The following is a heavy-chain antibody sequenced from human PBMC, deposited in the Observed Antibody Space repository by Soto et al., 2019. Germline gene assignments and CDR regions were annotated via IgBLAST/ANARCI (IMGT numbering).Heavy chain of an antibody. V-gene: IGHV3-7*01. CDR3: VRGGSNYAS. CDR2: IKPDESEK. J-gene: IGHJ5*02. Sequence: VSLRLSCTASGFTFSDSWMTWVRQAPGKGLEWVARIKPDESEKKYADSVKGRFSISRDNAKNSMYLQMDSLRGEDTAVYYCVRGGSNYASWGQGTLVTVSS. D-gene: IGHD4-4*01. CDR1: GFTFSDSW.